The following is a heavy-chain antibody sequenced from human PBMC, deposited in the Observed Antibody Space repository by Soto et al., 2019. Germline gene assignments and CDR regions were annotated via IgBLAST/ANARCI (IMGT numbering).Heavy chain of an antibody. D-gene: IGHD3-22*01. CDR3: ARTLGPPVVALIKPFDY. CDR2: IYPGDSDT. J-gene: IGHJ4*02. CDR1: GYSFTGYW. Sequence: GESLKISCKGSGYSFTGYWIGWVRQMPGKGLEWMGIIYPGDSDTRYSPSFQGQVTISADKSISTAYLQWSSLKASDTAMYYCARTLGPPVVALIKPFDYWGQGTLVTVSS. V-gene: IGHV5-51*01.